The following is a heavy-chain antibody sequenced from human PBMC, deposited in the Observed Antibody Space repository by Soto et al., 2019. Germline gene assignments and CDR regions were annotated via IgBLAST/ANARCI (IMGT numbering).Heavy chain of an antibody. CDR3: ATHSSSHPKYYYYGMDV. V-gene: IGHV3-53*01. D-gene: IGHD6-13*01. CDR2: IYSGGST. Sequence: QTGGSLRLSCAASGFTVSSNYMSWVRQAPGKWLEWVSVIYSGGSTYDADSVKGRFTISRDNSKNTLYLQMNSLRAEDTAVYYCATHSSSHPKYYYYGMDVWGQGXTVTVYS. J-gene: IGHJ6*02. CDR1: GFTVSSNY.